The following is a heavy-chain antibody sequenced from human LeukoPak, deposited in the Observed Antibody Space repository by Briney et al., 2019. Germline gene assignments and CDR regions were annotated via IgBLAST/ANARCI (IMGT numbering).Heavy chain of an antibody. CDR3: ARYYCDGDCSHFDY. CDR2: IYYSGST. Sequence: SETLSLTCTVSGGSISSYYWSWIRQPPGKGLEWIGYIYYSGSTNYNPSLKSRVTISVDTSKNQFSLKLSSVTAADTAVYYCARYYCDGDCSHFDYWGQGTLVTVSS. J-gene: IGHJ4*02. CDR1: GGSISSYY. V-gene: IGHV4-59*01. D-gene: IGHD2-21*02.